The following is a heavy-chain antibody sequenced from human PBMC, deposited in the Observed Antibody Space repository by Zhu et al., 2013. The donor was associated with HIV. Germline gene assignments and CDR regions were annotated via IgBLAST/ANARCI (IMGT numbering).Heavy chain of an antibody. J-gene: IGHJ3*02. V-gene: IGHV1-69*01. Sequence: QVQLVQSGAEVKKPGSSVKVSCKASGGTFSSYAISWVRQAPGQGLEWMGGIIPIFGTANYAQKFQGRVTITADESTSTAYMELSSLRSEDTAVYYCARHAYCGGDCYYAFDIWGQGTMVTVSS. D-gene: IGHD2-21*02. CDR3: ARHAYCGGDCYYAFDI. CDR2: IIPIFGTA. CDR1: GGTFSSYA.